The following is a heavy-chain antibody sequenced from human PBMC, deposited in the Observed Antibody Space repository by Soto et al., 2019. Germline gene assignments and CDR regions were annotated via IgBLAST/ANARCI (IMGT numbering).Heavy chain of an antibody. CDR3: AGTYYYDRSGYTFDF. Sequence: SETLSLTCTVSGGSISSSSYYWGWIRQPPGKGLEWIGEIYYSGSTYYNPSLKSRVTISVDKSKNQFSLKLSSVTAADTAVYYCAGTYYYDRSGYTFDFWGQGTLVTVSS. D-gene: IGHD3-22*01. CDR1: GGSISSSSYY. V-gene: IGHV4-39*07. J-gene: IGHJ4*02. CDR2: IYYSGST.